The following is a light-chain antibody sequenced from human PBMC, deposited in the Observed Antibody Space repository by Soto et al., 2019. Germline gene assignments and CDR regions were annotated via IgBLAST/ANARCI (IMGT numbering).Light chain of an antibody. CDR1: QTVKTR. V-gene: IGKV3-15*01. Sequence: EKVMTQSPATLSVSPGERATLSCRASQTVKTRLAWYQQKPGQAPRLLIFDALTRATGIPARFSGSASGTDFTLTISSLQSEDSAVYYCQQYDEWPLTFGGGTKVEIK. J-gene: IGKJ4*01. CDR3: QQYDEWPLT. CDR2: DAL.